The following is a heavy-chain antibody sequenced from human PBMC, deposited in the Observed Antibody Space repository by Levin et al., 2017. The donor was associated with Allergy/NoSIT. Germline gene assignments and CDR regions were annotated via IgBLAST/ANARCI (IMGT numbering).Heavy chain of an antibody. J-gene: IGHJ4*02. CDR3: ATGMYYYESSGYPLGY. D-gene: IGHD3-22*01. CDR2: ILSGGST. CDR1: GFTVSRNY. V-gene: IGHV3-66*01. Sequence: GGSLRLSCAASGFTVSRNYMTWVRQAPGKGLEWASIILSGGSTYYADSVKGRFTISRDISQNMLYLQMNSLRAEDTAVYYCATGMYYYESSGYPLGYWGQGTLATVSS.